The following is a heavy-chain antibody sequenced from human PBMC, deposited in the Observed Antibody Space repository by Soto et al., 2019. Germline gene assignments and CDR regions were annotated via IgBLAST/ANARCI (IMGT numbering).Heavy chain of an antibody. Sequence: QVQLVQSGAEVKKPGASVKVSCKASGYTFTSYYMHWVRQAPGQGLEWMGIINPSGGSTSYAQKFQGRVTMTRDTSTSTVFMELSSLRSEDTAVYYCASDYGSGSYLGYWGQGTLVTVSS. D-gene: IGHD3-10*01. CDR3: ASDYGSGSYLGY. CDR2: INPSGGST. V-gene: IGHV1-46*01. CDR1: GYTFTSYY. J-gene: IGHJ4*02.